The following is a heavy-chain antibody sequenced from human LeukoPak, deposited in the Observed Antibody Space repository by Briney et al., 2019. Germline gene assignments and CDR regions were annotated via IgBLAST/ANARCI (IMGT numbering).Heavy chain of an antibody. D-gene: IGHD2-15*01. V-gene: IGHV1-8*01. Sequence: ASVRVSCKASGYTFTSDINWVRQATGQGLGWMGWMNPNSGNTDYAQKFQGRVIMTRDTSISTAYMELRSLRFEDTAVYYCARGAVAPDCNGGRCYTFDYLGQGTLVIVSS. J-gene: IGHJ4*02. CDR1: GYTFTSD. CDR2: MNPNSGNT. CDR3: ARGAVAPDCNGGRCYTFDY.